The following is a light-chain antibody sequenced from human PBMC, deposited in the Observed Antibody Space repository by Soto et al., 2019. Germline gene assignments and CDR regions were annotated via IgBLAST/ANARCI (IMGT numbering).Light chain of an antibody. J-gene: IGLJ1*01. CDR3: SSFTSYSLYV. CDR1: SSDVGGFNY. Sequence: QSALTQPASVSGSPGQSITVSCTGTSSDVGGFNYVSWYQQHPGKAPRLMIYEVNNRPSGVSNRFSGSKSGNTASLTISGLQAEDEAHYYCSSFTSYSLYVFGSGPRSPS. V-gene: IGLV2-14*01. CDR2: EVN.